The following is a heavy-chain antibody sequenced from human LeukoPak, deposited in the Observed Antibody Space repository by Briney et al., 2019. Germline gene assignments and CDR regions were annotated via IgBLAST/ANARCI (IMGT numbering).Heavy chain of an antibody. CDR3: TTFYDILAGYVARDY. V-gene: IGHV3-15*01. CDR1: GFTFSNAW. CDR2: NKTKTDGGTT. J-gene: IGHJ4*02. D-gene: IGHD3-9*01. Sequence: GSLRLSCPASGFTFSNAWTRWVRQAPGHGPEWIGRNKTKTDGGTTDYAAPVKGRVTISRDDSKNTMYLQMNSVKSEHTAVYYCTTFYDILAGYVARDYWGQGALVTVSS.